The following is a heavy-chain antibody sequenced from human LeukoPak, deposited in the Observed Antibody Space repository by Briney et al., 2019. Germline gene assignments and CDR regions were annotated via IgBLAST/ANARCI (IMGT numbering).Heavy chain of an antibody. Sequence: SETLSLTCTVSGGSISSYYWSWIRQPPGKGLEWIGYIYYSGSTNYNPSLKSRVTISVDTSKNQFSLKLSSVTAADTAVYYCARIGLDSSGNDYWGQGILVTVSS. J-gene: IGHJ4*02. CDR2: IYYSGST. CDR1: GGSISSYY. V-gene: IGHV4-59*01. CDR3: ARIGLDSSGNDY. D-gene: IGHD6-19*01.